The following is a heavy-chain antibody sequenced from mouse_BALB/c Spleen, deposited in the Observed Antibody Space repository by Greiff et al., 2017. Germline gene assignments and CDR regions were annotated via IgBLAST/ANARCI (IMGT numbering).Heavy chain of an antibody. V-gene: IGHV5-6-5*01. D-gene: IGHD2-3*01. CDR3: ARGDGYYRNSFDY. CDR2: ISSGGST. CDR1: GFTFSSYA. J-gene: IGHJ2*01. Sequence: EVQLVESGGGLVKPGGSLKLSCAASGFTFSSYAMSWVRQTPEKRLEWVASISSGGSTYYPDSVKGRFTISRDNARNILYLKMSSLRSEDTAMYYCARGDGYYRNSFDYWGQGTTLTVSS.